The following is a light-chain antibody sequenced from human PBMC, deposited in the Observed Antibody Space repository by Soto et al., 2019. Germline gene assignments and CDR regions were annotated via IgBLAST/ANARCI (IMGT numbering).Light chain of an antibody. J-gene: IGLJ2*01. Sequence: QSVLTQPPSVSGAPGQRVIVSCTGSSSNSGAGYDVHWYQQLPGTTPKLLIYGNNSRPSGVPDRFSGSKSGTSGSLAITGLQAEDEADYYCQSYDSSLSEVVFGGGTKLTVL. CDR3: QSYDSSLSEVV. V-gene: IGLV1-40*01. CDR1: SSNSGAGYD. CDR2: GNN.